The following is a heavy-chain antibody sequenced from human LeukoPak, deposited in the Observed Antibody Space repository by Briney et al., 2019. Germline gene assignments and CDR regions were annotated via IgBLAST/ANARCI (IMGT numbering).Heavy chain of an antibody. J-gene: IGHJ3*02. D-gene: IGHD2-2*01. V-gene: IGHV3-21*01. Sequence: GGSLRLSCAASGFTFTNAWMSWVRQAPGKGLEWVSSISSSSSYIYYADSVKGRFTISRDNAKNSLYLQMNSLRAEDTAVYYCARPVYCSSTSCYDNDAFDIWGQGTMVTVSS. CDR1: GFTFTNAW. CDR3: ARPVYCSSTSCYDNDAFDI. CDR2: ISSSSSYI.